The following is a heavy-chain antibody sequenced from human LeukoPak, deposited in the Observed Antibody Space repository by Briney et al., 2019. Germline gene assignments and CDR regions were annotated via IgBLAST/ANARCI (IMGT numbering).Heavy chain of an antibody. D-gene: IGHD4-17*01. CDR2: IWYDGSNK. J-gene: IGHJ4*02. CDR3: AKGGHGDYYLDY. CDR1: GFTFSNYG. V-gene: IGHV3-33*06. Sequence: GGSLRLSCAASGFTFSNYGMHWVRQAPGKGLEWVADIWYDGSNKYYADSVKGRFTISRDNSKNTLYLQMNSLRAEDTAVYYCAKGGHGDYYLDYWGQGTLVTVSS.